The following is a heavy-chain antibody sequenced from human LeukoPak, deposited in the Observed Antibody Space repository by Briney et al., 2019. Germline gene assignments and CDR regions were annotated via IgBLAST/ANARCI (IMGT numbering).Heavy chain of an antibody. Sequence: GGSLRLSCAASGVSFSSYGMHWVRPGPREGLGWVAHIKLDGSEKYYVDSVKGRFTISRDNAKNSLYLQMNSLRAEDTAVYYCARDITMIVVVGLDLDAFDIWGQGTMVTVSS. V-gene: IGHV3-7*01. CDR2: IKLDGSEK. CDR3: ARDITMIVVVGLDLDAFDI. J-gene: IGHJ3*02. D-gene: IGHD3-22*01. CDR1: GVSFSSYG.